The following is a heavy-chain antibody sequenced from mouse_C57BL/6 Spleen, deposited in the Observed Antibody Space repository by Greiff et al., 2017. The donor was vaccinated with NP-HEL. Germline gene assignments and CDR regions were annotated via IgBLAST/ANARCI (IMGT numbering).Heavy chain of an antibody. CDR3: GSSYWYFDV. D-gene: IGHD1-1*01. CDR2: IYPGSGST. Sequence: VKLQESGAELVKPGASVKMSCKASGYTFTSYWITWVKQRPGQGLEWIGDIYPGSGSTNYNEKFKSKATLTVDTSSSTAYMQLSSLTSEDSAVYYCGSSYWYFDVWGTGTTVTVSS. V-gene: IGHV1-55*01. CDR1: GYTFTSYW. J-gene: IGHJ1*03.